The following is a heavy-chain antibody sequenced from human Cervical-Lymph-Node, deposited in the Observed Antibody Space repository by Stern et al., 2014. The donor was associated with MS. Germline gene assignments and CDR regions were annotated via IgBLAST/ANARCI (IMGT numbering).Heavy chain of an antibody. CDR3: ARDGFDSGSALAF. Sequence: VQLVESGAELKKHGSSVQVSCTTSGGIFISSTITWVRQVPGQGLEWMGDISPGLDSVDYRQEFQGRFTLTADDSTNTVYMELTSLQSGDTAMYYCARDGFDSGSALAFWGQGTLVTVSS. CDR1: GGIFISST. D-gene: IGHD6-19*01. V-gene: IGHV1-69*01. CDR2: ISPGLDSV. J-gene: IGHJ4*02.